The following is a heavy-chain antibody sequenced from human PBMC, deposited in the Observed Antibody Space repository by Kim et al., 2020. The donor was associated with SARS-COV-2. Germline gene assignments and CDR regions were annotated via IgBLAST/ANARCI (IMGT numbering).Heavy chain of an antibody. J-gene: IGHJ5*02. Sequence: GGSLRLSCAASGFTFSSYSMNWVRQAPGKGLEWVSSISSSCSYIYYADSVKGRFTISRDNAKNSLYLQMNSLRAEDTAVYYCARDLAPSGSYSNWFDPWGQGTLVTVSS. CDR3: ARDLAPSGSYSNWFDP. CDR1: GFTFSSYS. CDR2: ISSSCSYI. D-gene: IGHD1-26*01. V-gene: IGHV3-21*01.